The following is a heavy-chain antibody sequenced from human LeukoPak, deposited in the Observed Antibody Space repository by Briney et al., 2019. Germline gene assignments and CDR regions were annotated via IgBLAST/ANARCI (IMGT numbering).Heavy chain of an antibody. D-gene: IGHD2-2*01. CDR2: ISSSGSTI. CDR3: ARVRSSPSWTYYYYYMDV. J-gene: IGHJ6*03. V-gene: IGHV3-11*01. CDR1: GFTFSDYY. Sequence: GGSLRLSCAASGFTFSDYYMTWIRQALGKGLKWVSYISSSGSTIYYADSVKGRFTISRDNAKNSLYLQMNSLRAEDTAAYYCARVRSSPSWTYYYYYMDVWGKGTTVTVSS.